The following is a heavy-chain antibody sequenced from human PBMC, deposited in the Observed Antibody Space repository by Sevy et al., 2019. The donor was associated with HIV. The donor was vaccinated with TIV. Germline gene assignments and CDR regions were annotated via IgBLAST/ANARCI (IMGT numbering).Heavy chain of an antibody. CDR3: ARMGGLTDYGMDV. V-gene: IGHV4-61*01. Sequence: SETLSLTCTVSGGSVTSDSYYWTWIQQPPGKGLECLGYMFYTGSTNYNPSLMSRVTISVDTSKNQFSLKLSSVTAADTAVYYCARMGGLTDYGMDVWGQGTTVTVSS. CDR2: MFYTGST. D-gene: IGHD1-26*01. J-gene: IGHJ6*02. CDR1: GGSVTSDSYY.